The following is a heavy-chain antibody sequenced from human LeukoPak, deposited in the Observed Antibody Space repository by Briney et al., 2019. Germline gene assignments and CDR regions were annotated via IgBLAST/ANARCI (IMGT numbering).Heavy chain of an antibody. CDR1: GFTFSSYG. V-gene: IGHV3-30*03. D-gene: IGHD6-13*01. CDR2: ISYDGSNK. Sequence: PGGSLRLSCAASGFTFSSYGMHWVRQAPGKGLEWVAVISYDGSNKYYADSVKGRFTISRDNSKNTLYLQMNSLRAEGTAVYYCASSIAAAGTPWFDPWGQGTLVTVSS. J-gene: IGHJ5*02. CDR3: ASSIAAAGTPWFDP.